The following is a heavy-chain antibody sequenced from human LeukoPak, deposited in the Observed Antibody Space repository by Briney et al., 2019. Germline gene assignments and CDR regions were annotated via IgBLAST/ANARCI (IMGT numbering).Heavy chain of an antibody. V-gene: IGHV4-39*07. J-gene: IGHJ6*03. Sequence: SETLSLTCTVSGGSISSGGYYWGWIRQPPGKGLEWIGSIYYSGSTYYNPSLKSRVTISVDTSKNQFSLKLISVTAADTAVYYCARDRGDTAFYYYYMDVWGKGTTVTVSS. CDR2: IYYSGST. CDR3: ARDRGDTAFYYYYMDV. D-gene: IGHD5-18*01. CDR1: GGSISSGGYY.